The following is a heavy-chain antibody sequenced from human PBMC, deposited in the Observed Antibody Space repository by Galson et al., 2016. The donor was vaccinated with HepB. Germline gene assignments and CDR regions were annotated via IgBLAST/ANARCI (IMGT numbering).Heavy chain of an antibody. V-gene: IGHV1-69*06. D-gene: IGHD6-13*01. Sequence: SVKVSCKASGGTFSSYDISWVRQVPGQGLEWMGGIIPMFGAPKYAQKFQGRVTIIADKSTSTAYMEVSSLTSEDTAVYFCARDVGNITAVVGRFDRWGQGTLVTVSS. CDR3: ARDVGNITAVVGRFDR. CDR2: IIPMFGAP. CDR1: GGTFSSYD. J-gene: IGHJ5*02.